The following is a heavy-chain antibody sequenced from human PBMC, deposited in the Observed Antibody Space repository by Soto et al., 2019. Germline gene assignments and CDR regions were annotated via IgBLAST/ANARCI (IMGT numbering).Heavy chain of an antibody. CDR1: GFTFTTYA. CDR2: ISYDGINK. J-gene: IGHJ4*02. CDR3: ARVGDTAYCGGACNPGFDS. V-gene: IGHV3-30-3*01. Sequence: QVQLVESGGAVVQPGRSLGLSCAASGFTFTTYAMHWVRQVPGRGLECVAVISYDGINKYYADSVKGRFTISRDNSRNTLFLQMNRLRVEDTAVYYCARVGDTAYCGGACNPGFDSWGQGTLVTVSS. D-gene: IGHD2-21*02.